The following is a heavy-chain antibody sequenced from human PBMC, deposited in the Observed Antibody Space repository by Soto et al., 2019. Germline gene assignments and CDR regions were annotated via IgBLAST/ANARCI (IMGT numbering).Heavy chain of an antibody. V-gene: IGHV3-30*18. D-gene: IGHD1-26*01. J-gene: IGHJ4*02. Sequence: PGGSLRLSCAASGFTFSRYDMHWVRQAPAKGLEWVAVISYAGSNEYYADSVKGRFTISRDNSKNTLYLQMNSLRAEDTALYYCAKNSDYSGFDDRGQGTLVTVSS. CDR1: GFTFSRYD. CDR2: ISYAGSNE. CDR3: AKNSDYSGFDD.